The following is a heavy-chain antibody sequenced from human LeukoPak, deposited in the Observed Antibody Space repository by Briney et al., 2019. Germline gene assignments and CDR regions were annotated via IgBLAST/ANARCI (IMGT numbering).Heavy chain of an antibody. Sequence: PSETLSLTCAVYGGSFSGYYWSWIRQPPGKGLEWIGEINDSGSTHYNTSLNSRVTISVDTSKNQIYLKLSSVTAADTAVYYCARGRRYYYGSGSYYLDYWGQGTLVTVSS. V-gene: IGHV4-34*01. CDR1: GGSFSGYY. CDR3: ARGRRYYYGSGSYYLDY. D-gene: IGHD3-10*01. CDR2: INDSGST. J-gene: IGHJ4*02.